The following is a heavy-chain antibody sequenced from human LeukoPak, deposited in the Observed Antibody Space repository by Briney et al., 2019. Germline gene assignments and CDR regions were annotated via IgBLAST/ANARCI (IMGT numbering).Heavy chain of an antibody. CDR2: IKTKTDGPT. J-gene: IGHJ4*02. CDR1: GFTFNVAW. Sequence: GRSLRLSWAASGFTFNVAWMSWARQAPGKGLEWDGRIKTKTDGPTEYAAPVKGRFTISRDDSKNTLYLQMSSLKTDDTAVYYCVWSSSWDKRFYLDYWGQGTLVTVSS. D-gene: IGHD6-6*01. CDR3: VWSSSWDKRFYLDY. V-gene: IGHV3-15*05.